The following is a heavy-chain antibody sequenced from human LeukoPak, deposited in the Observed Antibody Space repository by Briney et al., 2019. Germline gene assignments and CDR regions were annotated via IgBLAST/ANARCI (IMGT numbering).Heavy chain of an antibody. D-gene: IGHD1-26*01. CDR3: ARENGIVGATFDY. CDR1: GFTFSDYY. V-gene: IGHV3-11*06. J-gene: IGHJ4*02. Sequence: PGGSLRLSCAASGFTFSDYYMSWIRQAPGKGLEWVSYISSSSSYTNYADSVKGRFTISRDNAKNSLYLQMNSLRAEDTAVYYCARENGIVGATFDYWGQGTLVTVSS. CDR2: ISSSSSYT.